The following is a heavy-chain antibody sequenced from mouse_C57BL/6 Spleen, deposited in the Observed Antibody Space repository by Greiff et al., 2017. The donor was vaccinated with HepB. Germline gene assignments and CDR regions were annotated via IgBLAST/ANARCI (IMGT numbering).Heavy chain of an antibody. D-gene: IGHD1-1*01. CDR2: IRSKSSNYAT. CDR1: GFTFNTYA. J-gene: IGHJ1*03. V-gene: IGHV10-3*01. Sequence: EVQGVESGGGLVQPKGSLKLSCAASGFTFNTYAMHWVRQAPGKGLEWVARIRSKSSNYATYYADSVKDRFTISRDDSQSMLYLQMNNLKTEDTAMYYCVRAQSYRWYFDVWGTGTTVTVSS. CDR3: VRAQSYRWYFDV.